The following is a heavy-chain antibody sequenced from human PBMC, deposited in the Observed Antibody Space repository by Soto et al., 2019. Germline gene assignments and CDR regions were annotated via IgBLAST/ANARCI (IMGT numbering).Heavy chain of an antibody. CDR3: SSQGSSGYYQVDAFDI. J-gene: IGHJ3*02. D-gene: IGHD3-22*01. Sequence: GGSLRLSCAASGFPFSSYGMHWVRQATGKGLDWVAVISYDGSNKYYAASVKGRFTISRDNSKKTLSLQMXSIRAEDTAVYYCSSQGSSGYYQVDAFDIWGQRTTVTVSS. CDR1: GFPFSSYG. V-gene: IGHV3-30*03. CDR2: ISYDGSNK.